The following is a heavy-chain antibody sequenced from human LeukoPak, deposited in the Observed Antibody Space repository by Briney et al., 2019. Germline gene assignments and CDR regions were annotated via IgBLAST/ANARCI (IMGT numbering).Heavy chain of an antibody. CDR3: ARRRDGYNSDDY. CDR2: ISSSSYI. J-gene: IGHJ4*02. V-gene: IGHV3-21*03. CDR1: GFTFSSYS. D-gene: IGHD5-24*01. Sequence: GGSLRLSCAASGFTFSSYSMNWVCQAPGKGLEWVSSISSSSYIYYADSVKGRFTISRDNAKNSLYLQMNSLRAEDTAVYYCARRRDGYNSDDYWGQGTLVTVSS.